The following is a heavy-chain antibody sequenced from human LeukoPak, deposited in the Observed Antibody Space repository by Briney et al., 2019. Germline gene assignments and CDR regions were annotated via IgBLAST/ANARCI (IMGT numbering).Heavy chain of an antibody. V-gene: IGHV1-2*02. CDR1: GYTFTCYY. CDR2: INPNSGGT. Sequence: TSVKVSFKASGYTFTCYYMHWVRQAPGQGLEWMGWINPNSGGTNYAQKFQGRVTMTRDTSISTAYMELSRLRSDDTAVYYCARLRTYYYDSSGYPFDYWGQGTLVTVSS. CDR3: ARLRTYYYDSSGYPFDY. J-gene: IGHJ4*02. D-gene: IGHD3-22*01.